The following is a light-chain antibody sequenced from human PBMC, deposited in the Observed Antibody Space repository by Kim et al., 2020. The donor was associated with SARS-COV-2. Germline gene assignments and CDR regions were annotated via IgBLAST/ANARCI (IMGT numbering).Light chain of an antibody. CDR2: TAS. V-gene: IGKV1-5*03. Sequence: DIQMTQSPSTLSASVGDRVTITCRASQSISSWLAWYQQKPGKAPKLLIYTASSLESGVPSRFSGSGSGTEFTLTISSLQPDDFATYYCQHYNNYPWTFGQGTKVDIK. J-gene: IGKJ1*01. CDR1: QSISSW. CDR3: QHYNNYPWT.